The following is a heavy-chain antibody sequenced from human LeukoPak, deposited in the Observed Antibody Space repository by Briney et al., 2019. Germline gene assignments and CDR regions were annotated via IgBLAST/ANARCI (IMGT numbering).Heavy chain of an antibody. CDR1: GGSISSSSYY. CDR2: IYYSGST. V-gene: IGHV4-39*01. D-gene: IGHD3-10*01. Sequence: SETLSLTCTVSGGSISSSSYYWGWIRQPPGKGLEWIGSIYYSGSTYYNPSLKSRVTISVDTSKNQFSLKLSSVTAADTAVYYCARHKGSGSYPYYYYYMDVWGKGTTVTVSS. J-gene: IGHJ6*03. CDR3: ARHKGSGSYPYYYYYMDV.